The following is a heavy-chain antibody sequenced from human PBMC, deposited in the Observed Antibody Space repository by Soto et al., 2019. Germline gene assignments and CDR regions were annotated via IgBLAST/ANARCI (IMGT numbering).Heavy chain of an antibody. J-gene: IGHJ6*02. Sequence: ASVKVSCKASGYTFTGYYMHWVRQAPGQGLEWMGWINPNSGGTNYAQKFQGRVTMTRDTSISTAYMELSRLRSDDTAVYYCARGITIFGVAPLGMDVWGQGTTVTVSS. CDR2: INPNSGGT. D-gene: IGHD3-3*01. CDR1: GYTFTGYY. V-gene: IGHV1-2*02. CDR3: ARGITIFGVAPLGMDV.